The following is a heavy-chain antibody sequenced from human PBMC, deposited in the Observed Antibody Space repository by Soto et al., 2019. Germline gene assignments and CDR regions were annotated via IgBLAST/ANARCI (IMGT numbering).Heavy chain of an antibody. V-gene: IGHV3-48*01. CDR1: GFTFSTHS. CDR2: ITSSDVT. J-gene: IGHJ4*02. D-gene: IGHD2-2*01. CDR3: VGEVGFQLIY. Sequence: GGSLRLSCAASGFTFSTHSMNWVRQAPGKGLEWISYITSSDVTMYADSVKGRFTISRDNAKNSLYLQMNSLRAEDTAVYFCVGEVGFQLIYWGQGTLVTVSS.